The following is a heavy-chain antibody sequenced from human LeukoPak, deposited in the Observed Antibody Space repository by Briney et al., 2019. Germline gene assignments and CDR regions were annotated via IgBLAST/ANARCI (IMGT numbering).Heavy chain of an antibody. V-gene: IGHV3-7*03. Sequence: GGSLRLSCRASGFTFGDYAMSWVRQAPGKGLEYMASIKQDGGETYYVDSVKGRFTISRDNAKDSLDLQMNNLRAEDTAVYYCAALIIGRPFDYWGQGTLVIVSS. CDR3: AALIIGRPFDY. J-gene: IGHJ4*02. CDR1: GFTFGDYA. CDR2: IKQDGGET. D-gene: IGHD1-26*01.